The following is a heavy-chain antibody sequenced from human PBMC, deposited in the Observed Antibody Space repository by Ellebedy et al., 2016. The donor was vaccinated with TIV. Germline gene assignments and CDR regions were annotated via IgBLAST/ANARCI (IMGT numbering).Heavy chain of an antibody. Sequence: MPGGSLRLSCTVSGGSISGYYWSWIRQPPGKGLEWIGYVYYSGSTNYNPSLKSRVTISVDTSKNQFSLKLSPVTAADTAIYYCAGTVYAISNWFDPWGQGTLVTVSS. CDR1: GGSISGYY. V-gene: IGHV4-59*01. J-gene: IGHJ5*02. D-gene: IGHD2-8*01. CDR2: VYYSGST. CDR3: AGTVYAISNWFDP.